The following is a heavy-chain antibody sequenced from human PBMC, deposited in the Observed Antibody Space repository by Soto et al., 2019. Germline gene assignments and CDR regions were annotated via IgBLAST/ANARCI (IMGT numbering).Heavy chain of an antibody. J-gene: IGHJ5*02. D-gene: IGHD2-8*01. CDR3: AGSTARLTGISIMVSNWFAP. Sequence: VQLVESGGGLVQPGGSLRLSCTASGLIFSDYEMNWVRQAPGKGLEWGSYISSGGSTIYYADSVKGRFTISRDNAKNSLFLQMNSLRADDTAVYYCAGSTARLTGISIMVSNWFAPWRLGTLVTVSS. CDR2: ISSGGSTI. V-gene: IGHV3-48*03. CDR1: GLIFSDYE.